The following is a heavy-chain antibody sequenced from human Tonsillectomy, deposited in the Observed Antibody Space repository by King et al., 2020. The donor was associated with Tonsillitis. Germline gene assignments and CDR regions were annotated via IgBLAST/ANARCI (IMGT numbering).Heavy chain of an antibody. Sequence: VQLVESGGGVVQPGGSLRLSCAASGFTFDDYAMHWVRQAPGKGLEWVSLISGDGGSTYYADSVKGRFTISRDNSKNSLYLQMNSLRTEDTALYYCAKDTLPDSYGRPYYYYMDVWGKGTTVTVSS. J-gene: IGHJ6*03. CDR3: AKDTLPDSYGRPYYYYMDV. D-gene: IGHD5-18*01. CDR2: ISGDGGST. V-gene: IGHV3-43*02. CDR1: GFTFDDYA.